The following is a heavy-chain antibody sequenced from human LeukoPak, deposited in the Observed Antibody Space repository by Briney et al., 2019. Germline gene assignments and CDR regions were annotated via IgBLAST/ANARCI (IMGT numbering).Heavy chain of an antibody. CDR2: ISSSDDGT. V-gene: IGHV3-23*01. Sequence: RSLRLSCAASGFSLSSYAMSWVRQAPGKGLEWISAISSSDDGTYHAGSVRGRFTISRDSSKNALYLQMNNLRTEDAAIYYCAKAPVTSCRGAFCYPLDAWGQGTLVTVSS. J-gene: IGHJ5*02. D-gene: IGHD2-15*01. CDR3: AKAPVTSCRGAFCYPLDA. CDR1: GFSLSSYA.